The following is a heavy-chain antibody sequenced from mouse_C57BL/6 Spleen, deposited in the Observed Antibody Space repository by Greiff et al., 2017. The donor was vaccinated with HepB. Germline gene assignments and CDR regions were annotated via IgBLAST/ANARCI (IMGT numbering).Heavy chain of an antibody. J-gene: IGHJ3*01. CDR2: FYPGSGSI. Sequence: VHLVESGAELVKPGASVKLSCKASGYTFTEYTIHWVKQRSGQGLEWIGWFYPGSGSIKYNEKFKDKATLTADKSSSTVYMELSRLTSEDSAVYFCARHGGPFYYGSSYVFAYWGQGTLVTVSA. D-gene: IGHD1-1*01. CDR3: ARHGGPFYYGSSYVFAY. CDR1: GYTFTEYT. V-gene: IGHV1-62-2*01.